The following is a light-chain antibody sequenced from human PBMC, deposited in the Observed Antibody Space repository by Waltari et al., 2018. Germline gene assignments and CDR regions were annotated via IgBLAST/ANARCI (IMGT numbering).Light chain of an antibody. CDR3: CSFAGYYSWV. CDR2: DVN. J-gene: IGLJ3*02. V-gene: IGLV2-11*01. Sequence: QSALTQPRSVSGSPGQSVTVSCTGTSSDVGGYNYVSWYQPHPGKAPQLMVYDVNTRPSGVPDRFSGSTSGDTASLTISGLQAEDEADYYCCSFAGYYSWVFGGGTKLTVL. CDR1: SSDVGGYNY.